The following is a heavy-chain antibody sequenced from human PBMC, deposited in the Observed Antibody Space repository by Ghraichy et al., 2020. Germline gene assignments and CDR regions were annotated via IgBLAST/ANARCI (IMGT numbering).Heavy chain of an antibody. CDR2: ITSSSRTI. V-gene: IGHV3-48*02. D-gene: IGHD4-23*01. CDR3: ARGSRVVRFFYYDGMDV. Sequence: GGSLRLSCVGSGFTFSSYSMNWVRQSPGKGLEWVSYITSSSRTISSADSVKGRFTISRDNAQNSLYLQMNSLRDEDTAVYYCARGSRVVRFFYYDGMDVWGQGTTVTVSS. CDR1: GFTFSSYS. J-gene: IGHJ6*02.